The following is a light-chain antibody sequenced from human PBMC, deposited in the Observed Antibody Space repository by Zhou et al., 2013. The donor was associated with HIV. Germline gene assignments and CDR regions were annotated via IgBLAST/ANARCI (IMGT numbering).Light chain of an antibody. J-gene: IGKJ4*01. CDR3: QQYGSSPLT. CDR1: HSVSSSY. CDR2: GAS. Sequence: EIVMTQSPATLSVSPGERATLSCRASHSVSSSYLAWYQQKPGQAPRLLIYGASSRATGIPDRFSGSGSGTDFTLTISRLEPEDFAVYYCQQYGSSPLTFGGGTKVEIK. V-gene: IGKV3-20*01.